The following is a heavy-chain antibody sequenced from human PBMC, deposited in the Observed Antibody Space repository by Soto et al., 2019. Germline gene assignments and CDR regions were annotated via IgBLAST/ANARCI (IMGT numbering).Heavy chain of an antibody. J-gene: IGHJ6*02. V-gene: IGHV1-69*06. CDR1: GGTFSSYA. Sequence: GASVKVSCKASGGTFSSYAISWVRQAPGQGLEWMGGIIPIFGTAIYAQKFQGRVTMTEDTSTDTAYMELSSLRSEDTAVYYCATRTSIAARPFDYGMDVWGQGTTVTVSS. CDR3: ATRTSIAARPFDYGMDV. CDR2: IIPIFGTA. D-gene: IGHD6-6*01.